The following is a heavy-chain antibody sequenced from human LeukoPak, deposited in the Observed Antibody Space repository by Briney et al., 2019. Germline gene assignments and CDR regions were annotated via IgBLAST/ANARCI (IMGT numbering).Heavy chain of an antibody. CDR2: IKQDGSEK. CDR1: GFTFSTYW. Sequence: GGSLRLSCVASGFTFSTYWMSWARQAPGKRPEWVAYIKQDGSEKDYVDSVKGRFTISRDNAKNSLYLQMNSLRGEDTAVYYCVTDDYGGNSGFQHWGQGTLVTVSS. V-gene: IGHV3-7*01. CDR3: VTDDYGGNSGFQH. J-gene: IGHJ1*01. D-gene: IGHD4-23*01.